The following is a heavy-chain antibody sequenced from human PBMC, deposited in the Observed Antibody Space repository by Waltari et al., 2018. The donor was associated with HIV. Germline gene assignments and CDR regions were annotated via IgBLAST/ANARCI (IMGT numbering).Heavy chain of an antibody. CDR2: IYPDDTT. CDR1: NFCFAGKH. D-gene: IGHD3-10*01. Sequence: AESGGRLIQPGGSLGLSCTASNFCFAGKHVPWIRHTPGGSREWVAVIYPDDTTHYADSVSGRFTISRAKSRTTVLLLMNGLFVDDTATYFCATGVRYYGPWGQGTRVTVSS. CDR3: ATGVRYYGP. V-gene: IGHV3-53*01. J-gene: IGHJ5*02.